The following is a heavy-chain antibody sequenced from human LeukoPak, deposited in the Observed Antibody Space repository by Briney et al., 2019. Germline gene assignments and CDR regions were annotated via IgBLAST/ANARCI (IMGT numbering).Heavy chain of an antibody. Sequence: PSETLSLTCAVYGGSFSGYYWSWTRQPPGKGLEWIGEINHSGSTNYNPSLKSRVTISVDTSKNQFSLKLSSVTAADTAVYYCARGRRLTFGGVIVPRSNWFDPWGQGTLVTVPS. V-gene: IGHV4-34*01. D-gene: IGHD3-16*02. CDR1: GGSFSGYY. J-gene: IGHJ5*02. CDR2: INHSGST. CDR3: ARGRRLTFGGVIVPRSNWFDP.